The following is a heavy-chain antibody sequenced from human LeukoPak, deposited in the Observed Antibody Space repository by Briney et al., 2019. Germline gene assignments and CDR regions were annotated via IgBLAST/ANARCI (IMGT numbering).Heavy chain of an antibody. CDR3: ARTAVGATGSYYYYGMDV. V-gene: IGHV1-2*02. Sequence: ASVKVSCKASGYTFTGYYMHWVRQAPGQGLEWMGWINPNSGGTNYAQKFQGRVTMTRDTSISTAYMELSRLRSDDTAVYYCARTAVGATGSYYYYGMDVWGQGTTVTVSS. CDR1: GYTFTGYY. J-gene: IGHJ6*02. CDR2: INPNSGGT. D-gene: IGHD1-26*01.